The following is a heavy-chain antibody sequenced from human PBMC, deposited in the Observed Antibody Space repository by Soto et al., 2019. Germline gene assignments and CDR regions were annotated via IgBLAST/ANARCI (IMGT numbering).Heavy chain of an antibody. CDR3: ARSSIGHYDFGSAETTPYYYYGMDV. CDR1: GYTFTGYY. D-gene: IGHD3-3*01. J-gene: IGHJ6*02. Sequence: EASVKVSSKASGYTFTGYYMHWLRQAPGQGLEWMGWINPNSGGTNYAQKFQGRVTMTRDTSISTAYMELSRLRSDDTAVYYCARSSIGHYDFGSAETTPYYYYGMDVWGQGTTVTVSS. CDR2: INPNSGGT. V-gene: IGHV1-2*02.